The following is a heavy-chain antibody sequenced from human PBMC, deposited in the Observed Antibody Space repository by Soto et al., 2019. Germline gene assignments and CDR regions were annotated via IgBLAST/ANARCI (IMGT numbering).Heavy chain of an antibody. Sequence: PGESLKISCKGSGYSFTSYWISWVRQVPGKGLEWMGRIDPSDSYTNYSPSFQGHVTISADKSISTAYLQWSSLKASDTAMYYCASGSYGSGSTPLYYGMDVWGQGTTVTVSS. CDR2: IDPSDSYT. CDR1: GYSFTSYW. V-gene: IGHV5-10-1*01. CDR3: ASGSYGSGSTPLYYGMDV. D-gene: IGHD3-10*01. J-gene: IGHJ6*02.